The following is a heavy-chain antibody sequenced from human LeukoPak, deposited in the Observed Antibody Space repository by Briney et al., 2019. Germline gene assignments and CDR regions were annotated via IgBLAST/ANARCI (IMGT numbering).Heavy chain of an antibody. Sequence: PGGSLRLSCAASGFTFSSYWMSWVRQAPGKGLEWVANIKQDGSEKYYVDSVKGRFTISRDNAKNSLSLQMSSLRAEDTAVYYCARVMTSGYYTFDYWGQGTLVTVSS. CDR2: IKQDGSEK. CDR3: ARVMTSGYYTFDY. J-gene: IGHJ4*02. V-gene: IGHV3-7*01. D-gene: IGHD3-22*01. CDR1: GFTFSSYW.